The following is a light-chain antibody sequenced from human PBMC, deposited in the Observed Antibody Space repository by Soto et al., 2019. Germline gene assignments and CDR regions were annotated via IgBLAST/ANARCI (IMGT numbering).Light chain of an antibody. CDR1: QDIRNF. Sequence: DIQMTQSPSSLSASVGDRVTITCQASQDIRNFLNWYQQKPGKVPNLLIYDASNLKTGVPSRCSGGGSGTDFTLTISSLQPEDIATYYCQHYDNLPYTFGQGTKLEI. CDR2: DAS. V-gene: IGKV1-33*01. CDR3: QHYDNLPYT. J-gene: IGKJ2*01.